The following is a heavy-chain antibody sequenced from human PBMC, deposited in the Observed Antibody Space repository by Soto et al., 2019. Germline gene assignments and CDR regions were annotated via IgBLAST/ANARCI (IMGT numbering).Heavy chain of an antibody. J-gene: IGHJ4*02. D-gene: IGHD3-22*01. Sequence: ASVKVSCKASGYTFTSYYMHWVRQAPGQGLEWMGIINPSGGSTSYAQKFQGRVTMTRDTSTSTVYMELSSLRSEDTAVYYCARDPGYYDSSGAIDYWGQGTLVTVSS. CDR3: ARDPGYYDSSGAIDY. CDR2: INPSGGST. V-gene: IGHV1-46*03. CDR1: GYTFTSYY.